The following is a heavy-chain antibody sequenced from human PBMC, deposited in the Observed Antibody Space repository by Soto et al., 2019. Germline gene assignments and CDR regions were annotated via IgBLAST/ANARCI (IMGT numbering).Heavy chain of an antibody. V-gene: IGHV4-30-4*01. CDR2: IYYSGST. J-gene: IGHJ6*02. Sequence: QVQLQESGPGLVKPSQTLSLTCTVSGGSISSGDYYWSWIRQPPGKGLEWIGYIYYSGSTYYNPSLKSRVTISVDTSKTQFSLKLSSVTAADTAVYYCARANLVPAAIDYYGMDVWGQGTTVTVSS. D-gene: IGHD2-2*01. CDR3: ARANLVPAAIDYYGMDV. CDR1: GGSISSGDYY.